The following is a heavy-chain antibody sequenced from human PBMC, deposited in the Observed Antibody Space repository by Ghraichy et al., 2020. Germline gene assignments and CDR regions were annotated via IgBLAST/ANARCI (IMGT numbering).Heavy chain of an antibody. CDR3: ARDLQPESYYYYYGMDV. D-gene: IGHD1-14*01. Sequence: LSLTCAASGFTFSSYSMNWVRQAPGKGLEWVSSISSSSSYIYYADSVKGRFTISRDNAKNSLYLQMNSLRAEDTAVYYCARDLQPESYYYYYGMDVWGQGTTVTVSS. CDR1: GFTFSSYS. CDR2: ISSSSSYI. V-gene: IGHV3-21*01. J-gene: IGHJ6*02.